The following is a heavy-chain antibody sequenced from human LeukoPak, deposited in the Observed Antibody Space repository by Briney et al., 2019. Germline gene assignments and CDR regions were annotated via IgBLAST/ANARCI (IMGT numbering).Heavy chain of an antibody. CDR2: IYYSGST. J-gene: IGHJ4*02. CDR1: GGSISSYY. V-gene: IGHV4-59*08. D-gene: IGHD6-13*01. CDR3: ARTVSEQLFDY. Sequence: SETLSLTCTVSGGSISSYYWSWIRQPPGKGLEWIGCIYYSGSTNYNPSLKSRVTISVDTSKNQFSLKLSSVTAADTAVYYCARTVSEQLFDYWGQGTLVTVSS.